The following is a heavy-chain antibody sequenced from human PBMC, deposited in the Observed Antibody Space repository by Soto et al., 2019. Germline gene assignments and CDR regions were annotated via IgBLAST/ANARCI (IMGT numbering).Heavy chain of an antibody. Sequence: QLQLQESGPGLVKPSETLSLTCTVSGGSISSSSYYWGWIRQPPGKGLEWIGSIYYSGSTYYNPSLKSRVTISVDTSKNQFSLKLSSVTAADTAVYYCARLGPLSAAGTYNYWGQGTLVTVSS. CDR3: ARLGPLSAAGTYNY. J-gene: IGHJ4*02. D-gene: IGHD6-13*01. CDR2: IYYSGST. V-gene: IGHV4-39*01. CDR1: GGSISSSSYY.